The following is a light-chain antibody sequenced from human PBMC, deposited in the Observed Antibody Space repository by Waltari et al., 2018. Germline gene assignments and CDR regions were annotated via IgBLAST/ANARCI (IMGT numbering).Light chain of an antibody. CDR3: ATWDDSLNAAV. Sequence: QSVLTQPPPASGTPGLRVPSSCSGSRSTIGSNPVNWYQHLPGSAPKLLIYSNNQRPSGVPDRFSGSKSGTSATLAISGLQSEDEAKYYCATWDDSLNAAVFGGGTQLSVL. V-gene: IGLV1-44*01. CDR2: SNN. J-gene: IGLJ7*01. CDR1: RSTIGSNP.